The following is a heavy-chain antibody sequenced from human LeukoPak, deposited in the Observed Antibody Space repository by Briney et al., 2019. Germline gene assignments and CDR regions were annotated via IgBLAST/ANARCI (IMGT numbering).Heavy chain of an antibody. CDR1: GGSISSYY. V-gene: IGHV4-4*07. CDR3: ARVAIFGVGNDAFDI. CDR2: IYTSGST. J-gene: IGHJ3*02. D-gene: IGHD3-3*01. Sequence: SETLSLTCTVSGGSISSYYWSWIRQPAGKGLEWIGRIYTSGSTNYNPSLKSRVTMSVDTSKNQFSLKLSSVTAADTAVYYCARVAIFGVGNDAFDIWGQGTMVTVSS.